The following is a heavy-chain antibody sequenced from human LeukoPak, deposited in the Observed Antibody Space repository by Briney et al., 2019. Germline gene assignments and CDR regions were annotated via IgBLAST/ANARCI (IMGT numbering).Heavy chain of an antibody. V-gene: IGHV3-21*01. J-gene: IGHJ3*02. Sequence: GSLRLSCAASGFAFSSYSMNWVRQAPGKGLEWVSSISSSSSYIYYADSVKGRFTISRDNAKNSLYLQMNSLRAEDTAVYYCAREGYDSSGYCYANHDVFDIWGQGQMTTAS. D-gene: IGHD3-22*01. CDR1: GFAFSSYS. CDR2: ISSSSSYI. CDR3: AREGYDSSGYCYANHDVFDI.